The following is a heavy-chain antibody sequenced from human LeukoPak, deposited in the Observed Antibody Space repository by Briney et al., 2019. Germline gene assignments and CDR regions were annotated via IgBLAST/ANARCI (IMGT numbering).Heavy chain of an antibody. CDR2: IRNDASNK. D-gene: IGHD3-10*01. CDR1: GFTFSSYG. CDR3: AKNHFDDPSASYYKGFFDY. V-gene: IGHV3-30*02. J-gene: IGHJ4*03. Sequence: PGGSLRLSFAASGFTFSSYGMHWVRQAPGKGLEWVAFIRNDASNKYYADSVKGRFTISRDNSKNKLYLQMNSLRAEDTAVYFCAKNHFDDPSASYYKGFFDYWGQGTLVTVSS.